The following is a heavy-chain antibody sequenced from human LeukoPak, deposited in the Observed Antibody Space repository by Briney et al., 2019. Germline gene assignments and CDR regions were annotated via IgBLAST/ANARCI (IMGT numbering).Heavy chain of an antibody. D-gene: IGHD5/OR15-5a*01. CDR3: ARRASIDY. V-gene: IGHV3-30*01. CDR2: ISYDGSNK. CDR1: GFTFSSYA. Sequence: GGSLRLSCAASGFTFSSYAMHWVRQAPGMGLEWVAVISYDGSNKYYADSVKGRFTISRDNSKSTLYLQMNSLRAEDTAVYYCARRASIDYWGQGTLVTVSS. J-gene: IGHJ4*02.